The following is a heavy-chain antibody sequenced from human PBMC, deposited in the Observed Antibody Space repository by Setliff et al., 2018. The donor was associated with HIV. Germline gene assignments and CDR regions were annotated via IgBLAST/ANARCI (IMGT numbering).Heavy chain of an antibody. CDR2: ISWNSGSI. V-gene: IGHV3-9*03. D-gene: IGHD2-2*01. CDR1: GFTFDDYA. Sequence: SLKISCAASGFTFDDYAMHWVRQAPGKGLEWVSSISWNSGSIGYADSVKGRFTISRDNAKNSLYLQMNSLRAEDMALYYCARGYCSSTSCSFDYWGQGTLVTVSS. CDR3: ARGYCSSTSCSFDY. J-gene: IGHJ4*02.